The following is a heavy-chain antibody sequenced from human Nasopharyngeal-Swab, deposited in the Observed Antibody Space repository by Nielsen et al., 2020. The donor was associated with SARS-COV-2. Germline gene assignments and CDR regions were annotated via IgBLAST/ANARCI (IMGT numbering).Heavy chain of an antibody. J-gene: IGHJ6*02. V-gene: IGHV5-10-1*01. CDR1: GYIFTSYW. CDR3: ARRDCSSTSCSHYYYYGMDV. Sequence: GGSLRLSCKVSGYIFTSYWISWVRQMPGKGLEWMGRIDPSDSYTNYSTSFQGHVTISADKSISTAYMQWSSLKASDTAMYYCARRDCSSTSCSHYYYYGMDVWGQGTTVTVSS. CDR2: IDPSDSYT. D-gene: IGHD2-2*01.